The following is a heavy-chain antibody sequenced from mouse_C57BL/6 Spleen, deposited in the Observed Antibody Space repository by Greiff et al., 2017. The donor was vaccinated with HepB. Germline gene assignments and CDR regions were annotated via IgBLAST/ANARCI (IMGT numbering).Heavy chain of an antibody. CDR1: GYTFTSYG. D-gene: IGHD2-3*01. CDR3: ASYDGYLYFDY. CDR2: IYPRSGNT. Sequence: VQLQQSGAELARPGASVKLSCKASGYTFTSYGISWVKQRTGQGLEWIGEIYPRSGNTYYNEKFKGKATLTADKSSSTAYMELRSLTSEDSAVYFCASYDGYLYFDYWGQGTTLTVSS. V-gene: IGHV1-81*01. J-gene: IGHJ2*01.